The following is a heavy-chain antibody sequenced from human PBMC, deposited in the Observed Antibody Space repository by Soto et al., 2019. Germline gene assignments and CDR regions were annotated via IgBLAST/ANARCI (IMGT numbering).Heavy chain of an antibody. D-gene: IGHD3-10*01. Sequence: QVQLVESGGGVVQPGRSPRLSCAASGFTFSSYGMHWVRQAPGKGLEWVAVIWYDGSNKYYADSVKGRFTISRDNSKNTLYLQMNSLRAEDTAVYYCARTPISYYGSGSYYDYWGQGTLVTVSS. CDR2: IWYDGSNK. CDR3: ARTPISYYGSGSYYDY. V-gene: IGHV3-33*01. J-gene: IGHJ4*02. CDR1: GFTFSSYG.